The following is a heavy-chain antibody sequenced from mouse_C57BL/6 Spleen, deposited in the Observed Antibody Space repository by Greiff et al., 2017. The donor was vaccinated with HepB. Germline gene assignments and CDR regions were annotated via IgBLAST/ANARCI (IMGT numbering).Heavy chain of an antibody. V-gene: IGHV5-17*01. Sequence: EVMLVESGGGLVKPGGSLKLSCAASGFTFSDYGMHWVRQAPEKGLEWVAYISSGSSTIYYADTVKGRFTISRDNAKNTLFLQMTRLRYEDTAMYSCAREDGYYSTWCAYWGQGTLVTVSA. CDR1: GFTFSDYG. D-gene: IGHD2-3*01. CDR2: ISSGSSTI. J-gene: IGHJ3*01. CDR3: AREDGYYSTWCAY.